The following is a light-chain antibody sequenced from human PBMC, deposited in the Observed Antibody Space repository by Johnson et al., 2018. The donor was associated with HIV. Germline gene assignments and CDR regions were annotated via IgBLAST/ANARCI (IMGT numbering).Light chain of an antibody. CDR2: DNN. CDR3: GTWDGSLSAGAV. J-gene: IGLJ1*01. Sequence: QSALTQPPSVSAAPGQKVTISCSGSSSNIGNNYVSWYQQVPGTAPKLLIYDNNKRPSGIPDRFSGSQSGTSATLGITGLQTGDEADYYCGTWDGSLSAGAVFGTGTKVTVL. V-gene: IGLV1-51*01. CDR1: SSNIGNNY.